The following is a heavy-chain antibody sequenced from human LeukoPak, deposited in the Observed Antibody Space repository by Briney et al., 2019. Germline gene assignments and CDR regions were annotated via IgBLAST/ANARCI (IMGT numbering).Heavy chain of an antibody. CDR1: GYTFLDYG. CDR3: TRDFSSKMATITDI. V-gene: IGHV1-18*01. Sequence: GASVKVSCKASGYTFLDYGISWLRQAPGQGLEWVGWVAPHNGNTEYSQKFQGRVTLTTDTLTNTAFMELTSLSPDDTAIYYCTRDFSSKMATITDIWGQGTLVAVSS. CDR2: VAPHNGNT. J-gene: IGHJ4*02. D-gene: IGHD5-24*01.